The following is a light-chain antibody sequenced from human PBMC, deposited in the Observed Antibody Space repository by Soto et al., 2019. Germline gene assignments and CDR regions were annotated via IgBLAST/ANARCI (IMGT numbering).Light chain of an antibody. Sequence: QAVVTQEPSLTVSPGGTVTLTCSSTTGAVTSGHNPNWLQQKPGQAPRPVIYSMSTKYSWTPARFSGSLLGDKAALTLSGVQPEDEADYYCLLYYGGLGWLFGGGTKVTVL. CDR3: LLYYGGLGWL. CDR1: TGAVTSGHN. CDR2: SMS. J-gene: IGLJ3*02. V-gene: IGLV7-43*01.